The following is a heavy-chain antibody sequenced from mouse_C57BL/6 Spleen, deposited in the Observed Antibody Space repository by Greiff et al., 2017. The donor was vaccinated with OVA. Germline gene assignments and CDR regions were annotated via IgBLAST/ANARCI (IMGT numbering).Heavy chain of an antibody. J-gene: IGHJ1*03. CDR3: ARSYYGSGCVESYFDV. V-gene: IGHV1-64*01. CDR1: GYTFTSYW. D-gene: IGHD1-1*01. Sequence: VQLQQPGAELVKPGASVKLSCKASGYTFTSYWMHWVKQRPGQGLEWIGMIHPNSGSTNYNEKFKSKATLTVDKSSSTAYMQLSSLTSEDSAVYYCARSYYGSGCVESYFDVWGTGTTVTVSS. CDR2: IHPNSGST.